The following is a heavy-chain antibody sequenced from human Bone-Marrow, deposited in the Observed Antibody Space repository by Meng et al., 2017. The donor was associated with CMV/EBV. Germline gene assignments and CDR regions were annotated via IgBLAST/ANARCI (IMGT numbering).Heavy chain of an antibody. CDR1: GGSISSYY. D-gene: IGHD3-10*01. CDR2: ISSSSSYI. J-gene: IGHJ6*02. V-gene: IGHV3-21*01. CDR3: ARDVILWFGGMADYYGMDV. Sequence: GGSLRLSCTVSGGSISSYYWSWIRQPPGKGLEWVSSISSSSSYIYYADSVKGRFTISRDNAKNSLYLQMNSLRAEDTAVYYCARDVILWFGGMADYYGMDVWGQGTTVTVSS.